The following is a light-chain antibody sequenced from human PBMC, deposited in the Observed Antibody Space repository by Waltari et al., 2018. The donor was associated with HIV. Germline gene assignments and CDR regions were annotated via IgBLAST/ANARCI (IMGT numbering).Light chain of an antibody. CDR2: WAS. V-gene: IGKV4-1*01. CDR1: QSVLHSSNNKNY. J-gene: IGKJ1*01. CDR3: HQYYTTPRT. Sequence: DIVMIQSPDSLAVSLGEGATITCKSSQSVLHSSNNKNYLAWYQQRPGQTPRLLIYWASTRGSGVPDRFDGSGSGTNFTLTISSLRAEDVAVYSCHQYYTTPRTFGQGTKVEIK.